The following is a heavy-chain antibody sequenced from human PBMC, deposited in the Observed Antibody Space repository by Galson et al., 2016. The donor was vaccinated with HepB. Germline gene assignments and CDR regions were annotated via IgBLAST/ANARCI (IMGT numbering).Heavy chain of an antibody. J-gene: IGHJ4*02. CDR1: GFRVSGNY. V-gene: IGHV3-53*01. D-gene: IGHD4-17*01. CDR3: AKAYGVDSYHFND. Sequence: SLRLSCAASGFRVSGNYMNWVRQAPGKGLEWVSIIYSGGRIYYADSVKGRFTISRDNSKNTVYLQMDRLRAEDTAVYYCAKAYGVDSYHFNDWGQGTLVIVSS. CDR2: IYSGGRI.